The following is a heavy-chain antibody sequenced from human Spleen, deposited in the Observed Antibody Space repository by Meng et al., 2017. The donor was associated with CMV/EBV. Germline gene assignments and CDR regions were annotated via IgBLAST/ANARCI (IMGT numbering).Heavy chain of an antibody. D-gene: IGHD4-23*01. J-gene: IGHJ6*02. CDR1: GYTFSGYY. CDR3: ARATVVPPGGSYYYYGMDV. CDR2: INPNSDDT. V-gene: IGHV1-2*02. Sequence: ASVKVSCKASGYTFSGYYMNWVRQAPGQGLEWMGWINPNSDDTKYAKKFQGRVTLTRDTSISTAYMELSRLRSDDTAVYYCARATVVPPGGSYYYYGMDVWGQGTTVTVSS.